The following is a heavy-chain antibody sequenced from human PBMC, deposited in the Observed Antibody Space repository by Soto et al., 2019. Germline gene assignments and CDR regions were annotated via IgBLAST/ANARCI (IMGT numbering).Heavy chain of an antibody. Sequence: SQTLSLTCAIFGDSVSSNSAAWNWIRLSPSRGLEWLARTYYRSRWYNDYAVSVRSRITVKPDTSKNQFSLQLTSVTPEDTAVYYCAGTTSHQWYYMDVWGKGTTVTVSS. CDR1: GDSVSSNSAA. D-gene: IGHD1-7*01. CDR3: AGTTSHQWYYMDV. V-gene: IGHV6-1*01. CDR2: TYYRSRWYN. J-gene: IGHJ6*03.